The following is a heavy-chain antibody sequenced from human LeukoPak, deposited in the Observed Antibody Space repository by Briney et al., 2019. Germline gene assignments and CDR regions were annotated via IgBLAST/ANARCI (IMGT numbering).Heavy chain of an antibody. V-gene: IGHV4-39*01. CDR3: ARHGSSGYYYDVDY. Sequence: SETLSLTCTVSGGSISSSSYYWGWIRQPPGKGLEWIGSIYYSGSTYYNPSLKSRVTISVDTSKNQFSLKLSSVTAADTAVYYCARHGSSGYYYDVDYWGQGPLVTVSS. CDR2: IYYSGST. D-gene: IGHD3-22*01. J-gene: IGHJ4*02. CDR1: GGSISSSSYY.